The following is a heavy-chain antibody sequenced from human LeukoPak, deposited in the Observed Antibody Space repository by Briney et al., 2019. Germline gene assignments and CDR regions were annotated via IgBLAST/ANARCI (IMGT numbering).Heavy chain of an antibody. D-gene: IGHD3-10*01. CDR2: FYYGGST. J-gene: IGHJ4*02. V-gene: IGHV4-59*01. CDR3: GSTNYNPSLKSRLPLSVVTSQNQFSLKLSSVTAADTAVYYCARGGIAVPGMRYYFDY. Sequence: PSETLSLTCTVSGGSISSYYWSWIRQPPGKGLEGIGYFYYGGSTNYNPSLKSRVPLSVDTSKNQFSLKLSSVTSPGTAVYYGGSTNYNPSLKSRLPLSVVTSQNQFSLKLSSVTAADTAVYYCARGGIAVPGMRYYFDYWGQGTLVTVSS. CDR1: GGSISSYY.